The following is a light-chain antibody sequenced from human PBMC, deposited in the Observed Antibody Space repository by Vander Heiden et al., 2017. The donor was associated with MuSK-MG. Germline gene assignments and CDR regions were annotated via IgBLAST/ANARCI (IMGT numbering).Light chain of an antibody. Sequence: SYELPQPPSVSVSPGQTVTIPSPAEKLGDKHVAWYQQKPGQAPVLVSYQDTKRPSGIPERVYGSNSGTTANLNISETQAVEEAYYYCPECDIKTWVFGGGSKLTVL. CDR2: QDT. CDR3: PECDIKTWV. CDR1: KLGDKH. V-gene: IGLV3-1*01. J-gene: IGLJ3*02.